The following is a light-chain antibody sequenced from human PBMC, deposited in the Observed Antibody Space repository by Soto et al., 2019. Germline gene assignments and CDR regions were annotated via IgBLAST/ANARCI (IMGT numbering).Light chain of an antibody. CDR3: QQRGDWAPGVT. J-gene: IGKJ5*01. Sequence: EIVLTQSPATLSLSPGERATLSCRASQSVANYLAWYQQRPGQAPRLLVYDASNQATGIPARFSGSGSGTDFTLTIDRGVPEDCAFYYCQQRGDWAPGVTFGQGTRLEIK. CDR1: QSVANY. V-gene: IGKV3-11*01. CDR2: DAS.